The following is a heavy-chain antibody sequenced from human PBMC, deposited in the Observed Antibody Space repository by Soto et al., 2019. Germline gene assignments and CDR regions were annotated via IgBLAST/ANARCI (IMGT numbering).Heavy chain of an antibody. J-gene: IGHJ4*02. CDR1: GFTFSSFE. Sequence: GGSLRLSCAASGFTFSSFEMNWVRQAPGKGLEWVSKIGSSGSTIWYADSVKGRFTISRDNAKNSLYLQMNSLRGDDTAVYYCARATYTSSYYFDSWGQGTLVTV. CDR3: ARATYTSSYYFDS. V-gene: IGHV3-48*03. CDR2: IGSSGSTI. D-gene: IGHD6-6*01.